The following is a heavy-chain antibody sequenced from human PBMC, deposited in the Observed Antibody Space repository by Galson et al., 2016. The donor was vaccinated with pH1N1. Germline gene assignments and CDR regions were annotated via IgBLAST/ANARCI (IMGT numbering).Heavy chain of an antibody. V-gene: IGHV3-7*01. J-gene: IGHJ3*01. D-gene: IGHD6-13*01. CDR2: IKQDGSEK. CDR3: ARAIAAADSA. Sequence: SLRLSCAGSGFTFSNYWMTWVRQAPGKGLEWVANIKQDGSEKFYVASVKGRFTISRDNAKNSLYLQMNSLRAEDTAVYYCARAIAAADSAWGRGTMVTVSS. CDR1: GFTFSNYW.